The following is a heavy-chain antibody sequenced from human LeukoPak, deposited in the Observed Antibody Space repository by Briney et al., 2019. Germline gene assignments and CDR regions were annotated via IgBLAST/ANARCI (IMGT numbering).Heavy chain of an antibody. Sequence: PGGSLRLSCAASGFTFSDYYMSWVRQAPGKGLEWVAVISYDGSNKYYADSVKGRFTISRDNSKNTLYLQMNSLRAEDTAVYYCAKEVDDNWFDPWGQGTLVTVSS. D-gene: IGHD2-15*01. CDR3: AKEVDDNWFDP. CDR2: ISYDGSNK. V-gene: IGHV3-30*18. J-gene: IGHJ5*02. CDR1: GFTFSDYY.